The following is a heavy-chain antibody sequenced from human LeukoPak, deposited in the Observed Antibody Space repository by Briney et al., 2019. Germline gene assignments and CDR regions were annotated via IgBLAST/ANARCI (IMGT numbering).Heavy chain of an antibody. CDR3: AKDFAGSYSRRDYMDV. D-gene: IGHD3-10*01. J-gene: IGHJ6*03. CDR2: IYHSGST. CDR1: GYSISSGYY. V-gene: IGHV4-38-2*02. Sequence: PSETLSLTCTVSGYSISSGYYWGWIRQPPGKGLEWIGSIYHSGSTYYNPSLKSRVTISVDTSKNQFSLKLSSVTAADTAVYYCAKDFAGSYSRRDYMDVWGKGTTVTISS.